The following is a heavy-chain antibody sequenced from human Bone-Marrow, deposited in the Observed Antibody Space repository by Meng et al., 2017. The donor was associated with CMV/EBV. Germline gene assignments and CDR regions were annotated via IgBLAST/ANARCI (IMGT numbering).Heavy chain of an antibody. V-gene: IGHV3-9*01. D-gene: IGHD6-6*01. CDR1: GFTFDDYA. Sequence: SLKISCAASGFTFDDYAMHWVRQAPGKGLEWVSGISWNSGSIGYADSVKGRFTISRDNAKNSLYLQMNSLRAEDTAVYYCARALGSSSPGAYYYYGMDVWGQGTTVTVSS. J-gene: IGHJ6*02. CDR3: ARALGSSSPGAYYYYGMDV. CDR2: ISWNSGSI.